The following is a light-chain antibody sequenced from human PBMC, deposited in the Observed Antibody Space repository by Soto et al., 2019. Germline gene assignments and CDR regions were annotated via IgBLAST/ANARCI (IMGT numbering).Light chain of an antibody. V-gene: IGKV1-39*01. CDR2: AAS. CDR1: QSISSY. Sequence: EIPMTQSPPSLSASVGDRVTITCRASQSISSYLNWYQQKPGKAPKLLIYAASSLQSGGTSRFSGSGSGTDFTLTISSLQPEDFATYYCQQSYSTPITVGQGTRLEIK. CDR3: QQSYSTPIT. J-gene: IGKJ5*01.